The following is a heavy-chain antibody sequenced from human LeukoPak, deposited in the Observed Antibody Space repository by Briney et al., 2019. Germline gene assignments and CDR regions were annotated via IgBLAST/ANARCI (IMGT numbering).Heavy chain of an antibody. D-gene: IGHD6-19*01. V-gene: IGHV3-33*08. CDR1: GFTFNSYT. CDR2: IWYDGSDK. CDR3: ARDKSIAVAAFDY. Sequence: GGSLRLSCAASGFTFNSYTMHWVRQAPGKGLEWVAFIWYDGSDKYYADSVKGRFTISRDNSKNTLYLQMNSLRAEDTAVYYCARDKSIAVAAFDYWGQGTLVTVSS. J-gene: IGHJ4*02.